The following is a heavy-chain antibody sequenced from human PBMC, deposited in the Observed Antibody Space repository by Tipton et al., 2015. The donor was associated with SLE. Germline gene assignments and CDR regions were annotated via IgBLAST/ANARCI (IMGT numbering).Heavy chain of an antibody. Sequence: TLSLTCTVSDGSISSYYWSWIRQPPGKGLEWIGYIYYSGSTNYNPSLKSRVTISVDTSKNQFSLKLSSVTAADTAVYYCARSDYYDSSGTDAFDIWGQGTMVTVSS. CDR2: IYYSGST. CDR3: ARSDYYDSSGTDAFDI. J-gene: IGHJ3*02. CDR1: DGSISSYY. V-gene: IGHV4-59*08. D-gene: IGHD3-22*01.